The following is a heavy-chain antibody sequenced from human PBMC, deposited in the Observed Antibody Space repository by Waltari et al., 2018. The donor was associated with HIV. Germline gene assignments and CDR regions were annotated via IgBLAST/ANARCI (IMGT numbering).Heavy chain of an antibody. CDR3: TRTLQDLYFFDE. CDR1: GFLFDSYW. V-gene: IGHV3-74*01. Sequence: DVQLVESGGGLVQPGGSLRLSCGASGFLFDSYWMFWVRQAPGEGLVWVARIKTDGTITTYADSVKGRFVISRDNAKNTLFLQMNSLRVEDTAVYYCTRTLQDLYFFDEWGQGTLVTVSS. J-gene: IGHJ4*02. D-gene: IGHD1-1*01. CDR2: IKTDGTIT.